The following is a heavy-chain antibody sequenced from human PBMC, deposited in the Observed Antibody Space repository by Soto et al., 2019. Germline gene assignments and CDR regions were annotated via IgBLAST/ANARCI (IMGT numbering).Heavy chain of an antibody. CDR2: IRSKANSYAT. V-gene: IGHV3-73*01. D-gene: IGHD1-26*01. Sequence: GGSLRLSCSASVFTFSGSAMHWVRQASGKGLEWVGRIRSKANSYATAYAASVKGRFTISRDDSKNTAYLQMNSLKTEDTAVYYCTRNEGVGATYYYYYCMDGWGQGNTVTVSS. CDR1: VFTFSGSA. J-gene: IGHJ6*02. CDR3: TRNEGVGATYYYYYCMDG.